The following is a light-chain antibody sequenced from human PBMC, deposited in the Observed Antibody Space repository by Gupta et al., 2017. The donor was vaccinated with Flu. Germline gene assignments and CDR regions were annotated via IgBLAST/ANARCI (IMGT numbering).Light chain of an antibody. CDR2: GAS. Sequence: ESVTLSGRAGQSIASNLAWYQQKPGQAPRLLIYGASTRATGIPARFSGSGFGTEFTLTVSSLQSEDFAVYYCLQYNKWPRTFGPGTKVEIK. CDR1: QSIASN. CDR3: LQYNKWPRT. V-gene: IGKV3-15*01. J-gene: IGKJ1*01.